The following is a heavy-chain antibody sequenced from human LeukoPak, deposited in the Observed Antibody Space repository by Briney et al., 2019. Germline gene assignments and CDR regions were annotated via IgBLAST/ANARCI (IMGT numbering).Heavy chain of an antibody. D-gene: IGHD3-22*01. CDR3: ARDHAGVSSGTFDY. CDR2: IYYGGST. CDR1: GGSISSGGYY. V-gene: IGHV4-31*03. J-gene: IGHJ4*02. Sequence: PSQTLSLTCTVSGGSISSGGYYWSWIRQHPGRGLEWIGYIYYGGSTYYNPSLKSRVTISVDTSKNQFSLKLSSVTAADTAVYYCARDHAGVSSGTFDYWGQGTLVTVSS.